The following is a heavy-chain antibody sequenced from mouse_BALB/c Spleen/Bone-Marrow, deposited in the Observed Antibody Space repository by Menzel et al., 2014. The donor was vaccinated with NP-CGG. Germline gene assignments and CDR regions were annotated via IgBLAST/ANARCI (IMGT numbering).Heavy chain of an antibody. D-gene: IGHD1-1*01. Sequence: VQLQQSGAELVKPGASVKLSCTTSGFNIKDTYMHWVKQRPEQGLEWIGRIDPANGNTKYDPKFQGKATITADTSSNTAYLQLSSLTSEDTAVYYCARYDYGWYFYVWGAGTTVTVSS. CDR1: GFNIKDTY. CDR3: ARYDYGWYFYV. J-gene: IGHJ1*01. V-gene: IGHV14-3*02. CDR2: IDPANGNT.